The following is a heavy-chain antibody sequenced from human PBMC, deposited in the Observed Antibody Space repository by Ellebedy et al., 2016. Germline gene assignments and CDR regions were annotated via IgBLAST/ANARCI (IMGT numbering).Heavy chain of an antibody. D-gene: IGHD2-15*01. CDR2: ISSSSSYI. CDR3: ARAPGGYCSGGSCYCFDY. Sequence: GGSLRLXXAASGFTFSSYSMNWVRQAPGKGLEWVSSISSSSSYIYYADSVKGRFTISRDNAKNSLYLQMNSLRAEDTAVYYCARAPGGYCSGGSCYCFDYWGQGTLVTVSS. CDR1: GFTFSSYS. J-gene: IGHJ4*02. V-gene: IGHV3-21*01.